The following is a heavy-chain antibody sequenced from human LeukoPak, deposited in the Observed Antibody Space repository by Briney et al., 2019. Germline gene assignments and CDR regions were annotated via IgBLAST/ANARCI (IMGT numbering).Heavy chain of an antibody. CDR3: VRDGFGEFDFDY. J-gene: IGHJ4*02. CDR2: ISSSSSYI. CDR1: GFTFSSYS. D-gene: IGHD3-10*01. Sequence: PGGSLRLSCAASGFTFSSYSMNWVRQAPGKGLEWVSSISSSSSYIYYADSVKGRFTISRDNAKNSLYLQMNSLRAEDTAVYYCVRDGFGEFDFDYWGQGTLVTVSS. V-gene: IGHV3-21*01.